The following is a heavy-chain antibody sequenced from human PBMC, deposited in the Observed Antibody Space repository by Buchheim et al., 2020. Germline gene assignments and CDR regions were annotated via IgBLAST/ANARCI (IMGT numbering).Heavy chain of an antibody. V-gene: IGHV4-59*01. CDR3: ARAGGEAYYDFWSGYSANWFDP. J-gene: IGHJ5*02. Sequence: QVQLQESGPGLVKPSETLSLTCTVSGGSISSYYWSWIRQPPGKGLEWIGYIYYSGSTNYNPSLKSRVTISVDTSKNQFSLKLSSVTAADTAVYYCARAGGEAYYDFWSGYSANWFDPWGQGIL. CDR1: GGSISSYY. D-gene: IGHD3-3*01. CDR2: IYYSGST.